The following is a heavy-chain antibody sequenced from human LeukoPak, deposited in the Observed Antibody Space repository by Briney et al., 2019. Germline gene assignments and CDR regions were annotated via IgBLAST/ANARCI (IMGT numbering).Heavy chain of an antibody. J-gene: IGHJ4*02. CDR3: ASFTYYYDSSGSPPVDY. D-gene: IGHD3-22*01. Sequence: GGSLRLSCAASGFTFSSYWMSWVRQAPGKGLEWVANIKQDGSEKYYVDSVKGRFTISRDNAKNSLYLQMNSLRAEDTAVYYCASFTYYYDSSGSPPVDYWGQGTLVTVSS. CDR2: IKQDGSEK. CDR1: GFTFSSYW. V-gene: IGHV3-7*01.